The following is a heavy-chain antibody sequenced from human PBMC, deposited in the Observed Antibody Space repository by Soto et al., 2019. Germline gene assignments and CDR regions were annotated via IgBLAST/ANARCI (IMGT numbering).Heavy chain of an antibody. D-gene: IGHD1-1*01. CDR2: MSHGGGT. Sequence: QVQLQQWGAGLLKPSETLSLTCAVYGGFVSSGSYYWSWIRQAPGKGLGWIGEMSHGGGTRFNPSLKSRVTISVDTSKNQFSLKMSSVTAADTALYYCARVERGTATTVVDAFDIWGPGTMVTVSS. CDR3: ARVERGTATTVVDAFDI. CDR1: GGFVSSGSYY. V-gene: IGHV4-34*01. J-gene: IGHJ3*02.